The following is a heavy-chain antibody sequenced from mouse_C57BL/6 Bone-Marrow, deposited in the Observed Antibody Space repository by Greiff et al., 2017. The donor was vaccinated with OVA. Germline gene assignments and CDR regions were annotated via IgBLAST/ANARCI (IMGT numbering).Heavy chain of an antibody. Sequence: QVQLKESGAELVRPGASVKLSCKASGYTFTDYYINWVKQRPGQGLEWIARIYPGSGNTYYNEKFKGKATLTAEKSSSTAYMQLSSLTSEDSAVYFCARVRGNSDYWGQGTTLTVSS. V-gene: IGHV1-76*01. CDR2: IYPGSGNT. D-gene: IGHD2-1*01. CDR3: ARVRGNSDY. J-gene: IGHJ2*01. CDR1: GYTFTDYY.